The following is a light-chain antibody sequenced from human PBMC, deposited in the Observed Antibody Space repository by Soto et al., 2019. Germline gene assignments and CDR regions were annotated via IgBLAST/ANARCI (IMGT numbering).Light chain of an antibody. J-gene: IGKJ1*01. V-gene: IGKV1-39*01. CDR1: QSISSY. Sequence: DIQMTQSPSSLSASVGDRVTITCRASQSISSYVNWYQQKPGKAPKLLIYAASSLQSGVPSRFSGSGSGTDFTLTISSLQPEDFATYYWQQSYRTPQTFGQGNKVEIK. CDR3: QQSYRTPQT. CDR2: AAS.